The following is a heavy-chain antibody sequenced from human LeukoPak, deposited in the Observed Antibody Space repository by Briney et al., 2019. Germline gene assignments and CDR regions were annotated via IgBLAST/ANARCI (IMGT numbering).Heavy chain of an antibody. V-gene: IGHV3-21*01. CDR2: ISSSSSYI. D-gene: IGHD2-21*02. CDR1: GFTFSSYE. CDR3: ARDRDEATVDY. Sequence: PGGSLRLSCAASGFTFSSYEMNWVRQAPGKGLEWVSSISSSSSYIYYADSVKGRFTISRDNAKNSLYLQMNSLRAEDTAVYYCARDRDEATVDYWGQGTLVTVSS. J-gene: IGHJ4*02.